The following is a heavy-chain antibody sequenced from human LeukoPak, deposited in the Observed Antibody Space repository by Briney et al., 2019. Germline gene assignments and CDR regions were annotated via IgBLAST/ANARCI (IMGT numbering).Heavy chain of an antibody. CDR1: GFTFSRYE. CDR3: AKMTSGGSCFQSDY. CDR2: IISSGSTT. J-gene: IGHJ4*02. Sequence: GGSLRLSCAASGFTFSRYEMHRVRQAPGEGRELVAYIISSGSTTYYADSVKGRFTISRDDSRNTLYLQVNTLRAEDTAVYYCAKMTSGGSCFQSDYWGQGTLVTVSS. V-gene: IGHV3-23*05. D-gene: IGHD2-15*01.